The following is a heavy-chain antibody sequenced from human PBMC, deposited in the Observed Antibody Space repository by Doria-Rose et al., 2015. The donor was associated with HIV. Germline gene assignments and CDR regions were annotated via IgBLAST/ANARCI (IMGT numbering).Heavy chain of an antibody. V-gene: IGHV2-26*01. CDR1: GVSLSSPGMG. D-gene: IGHD6-13*01. Sequence: QITLKESGPVLVKPTETLTLTCTVSGVSLSSPGMGVSWIRQPPGKALEWLANIFSDDERSYKPSLKSRLTISRDTSKSKVVLTMTDMDPVDTATYYCARIKSSRWYHKYYFDFWGQGTLVIVSA. CDR2: IFSDDER. J-gene: IGHJ4*02. CDR3: ARIKSSRWYHKYYFDF.